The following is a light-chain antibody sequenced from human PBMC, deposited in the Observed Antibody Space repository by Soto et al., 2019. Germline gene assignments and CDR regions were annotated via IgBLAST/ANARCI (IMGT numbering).Light chain of an antibody. CDR2: AAS. V-gene: IGKV1-9*01. J-gene: IGKJ5*01. CDR3: QRLNSYPIT. Sequence: DIQLAQSPYFLSASVGDRVTITCRASQGISSYLAWYQQKPGKAPKLLIYAASTLQSGVPSRFSGSGSGTEFTLTISSLQPEDFAPYCCQRLNSYPITYGQGTRLEIK. CDR1: QGISSY.